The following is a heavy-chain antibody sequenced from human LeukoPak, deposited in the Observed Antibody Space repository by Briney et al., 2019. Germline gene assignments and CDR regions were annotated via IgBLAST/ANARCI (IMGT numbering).Heavy chain of an antibody. V-gene: IGHV4-39*01. CDR1: GVSISNNNYF. CDR3: ARHGVSGWCYVDY. J-gene: IGHJ4*02. Sequence: SETLSLTCTVSGVSISNNNYFWAWIRQSPEKGLEWIGSIYYIGSTYYTSSLKNRVTIAVDTSKNQFSLKLSSVTAADTAVYYCARHGVSGWCYVDYWGQGTLVTVSS. CDR2: IYYIGST. D-gene: IGHD2-15*01.